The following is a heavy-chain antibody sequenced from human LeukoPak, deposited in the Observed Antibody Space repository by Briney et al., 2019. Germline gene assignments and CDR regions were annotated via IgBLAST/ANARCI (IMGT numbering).Heavy chain of an antibody. J-gene: IGHJ6*02. V-gene: IGHV4-59*01. D-gene: IGHD5-18*01. CDR1: GGSISSYY. CDR3: ARSGYSYGYGYYYYYGMDV. CDR2: IYYSGST. Sequence: SETLSLTCTVSGGSISSYYWSWIRQPPGKGLEWIGYIYYSGSTNYNPSLKSRVTISVDTSKNQFSLKLSSVTAADTAVYYCARSGYSYGYGYYYYYGMDVWGQGTTVTVSS.